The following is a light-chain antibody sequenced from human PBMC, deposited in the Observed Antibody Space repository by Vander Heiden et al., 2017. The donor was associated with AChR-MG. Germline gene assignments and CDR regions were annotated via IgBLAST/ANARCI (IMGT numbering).Light chain of an antibody. CDR3: NSRDSSGNHLR. CDR1: SLRSYY. CDR2: GKN. J-gene: IGLJ2*01. Sequence: SSALTQDPAVSVALGQTVRITCQGDSLRSYYASWYQQKPGQAPVLVIYGKNNRPSGIPDRFSGSSSGNTASLTITGAQAEDEADYYCNSRDSSGNHLRFGGGTKLTVL. V-gene: IGLV3-19*01.